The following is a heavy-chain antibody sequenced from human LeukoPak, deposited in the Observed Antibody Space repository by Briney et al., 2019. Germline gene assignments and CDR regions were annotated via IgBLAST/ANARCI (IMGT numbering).Heavy chain of an antibody. V-gene: IGHV1-2*02. CDR1: GYMFTGYY. CDR2: ITPNSGDT. D-gene: IGHD3-10*01. CDR3: ATSFRAVNWFDP. J-gene: IGHJ5*02. Sequence: ASVKVSCKASGYMFTGYYMHWVRQAPGQGLEWLGWITPNSGDTSYAQKFQGRVTMTRDTSTSTTYMEVSSLRSEDTAVYYCATSFRAVNWFDPWGQGTLVTVSS.